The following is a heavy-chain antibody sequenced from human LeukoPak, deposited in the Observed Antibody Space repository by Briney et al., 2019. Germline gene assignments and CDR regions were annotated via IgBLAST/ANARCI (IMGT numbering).Heavy chain of an antibody. CDR2: IYTGGDT. CDR3: ARDPETTTDFGLDV. J-gene: IGHJ6*02. V-gene: IGHV3-66*01. CDR1: GFSVSSSC. D-gene: IGHD4-17*01. Sequence: GGSLRLSCAASGFSVSSSCMTWVRQPPGKGLQWLSFIYTGGDTYYAESVKGRFTISRDDSKNTVYLQMNSLRAEDTAVYYCARDPETTTDFGLDVWGQGTTVTVS.